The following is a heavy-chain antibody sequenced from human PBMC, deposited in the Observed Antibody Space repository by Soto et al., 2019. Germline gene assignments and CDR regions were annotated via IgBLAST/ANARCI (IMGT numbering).Heavy chain of an antibody. D-gene: IGHD5-18*01. CDR3: ARARQRDTGRVLDV. CDR2: ISYSGST. V-gene: IGHV4-59*01. J-gene: IGHJ6*04. Sequence: QVQLQESGPGLVKPSETMSLTCTISGDSINNYFWNWIRQTPGKGLEWIGYISYSGSTSYNPSLQSRVIISSATTENHFSLELSSVTAADTAVYYCARARQRDTGRVLDVWGEVTTVTVSS. CDR1: GDSINNYF.